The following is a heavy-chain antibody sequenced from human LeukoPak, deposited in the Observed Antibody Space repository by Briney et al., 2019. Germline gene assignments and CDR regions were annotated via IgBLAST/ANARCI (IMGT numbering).Heavy chain of an antibody. V-gene: IGHV1-46*01. CDR2: INPSGGST. CDR1: GYTFTSYY. CDR3: ARYSSGYYLYFDY. Sequence: GSVTVSCKASGYTFTSYYMRWVRQAPGQGLEWMGVINPSGGSTSYAQKFQGRVTMTRDTSTSTVYMELSSLRSEDTAVYYCARYSSGYYLYFDYWGQGTLVTVSS. D-gene: IGHD3-22*01. J-gene: IGHJ4*02.